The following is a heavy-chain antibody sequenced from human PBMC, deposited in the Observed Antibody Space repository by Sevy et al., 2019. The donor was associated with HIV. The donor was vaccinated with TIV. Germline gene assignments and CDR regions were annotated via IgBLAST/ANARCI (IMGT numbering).Heavy chain of an antibody. CDR3: TTDIWYIQG. CDR2: IKSKTDGGTR. Sequence: GGSLRLSCAASDFSFSNAWTNWVRQAPGKGLEWVGRIKSKTDGGTRDYAAPVKGRFTISRDDSKNTLYLQMHGLKTEDTAVYYCTTDIWYIQGWGQGTLVTVSS. D-gene: IGHD1-20*01. CDR1: DFSFSNAW. V-gene: IGHV3-15*07. J-gene: IGHJ4*02.